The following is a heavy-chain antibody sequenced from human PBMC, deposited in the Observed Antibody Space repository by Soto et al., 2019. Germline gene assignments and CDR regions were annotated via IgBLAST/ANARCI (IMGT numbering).Heavy chain of an antibody. D-gene: IGHD7-27*01. CDR2: MNPNSGNT. CDR1: GYTFTSYD. V-gene: IGHV1-8*01. J-gene: IGHJ6*02. Sequence: QVQLVQSGAEVKKPGASVKVSCKSSGYTFTSYDINWVRQATGQGLEWMGWMNPNSGNTGYAPKFQGRVTRTRNTAICTAYMEPSSLRSEDTAVYCCGTGPYYYYGMDVWGQGPTVIVSS. CDR3: GTGPYYYYGMDV.